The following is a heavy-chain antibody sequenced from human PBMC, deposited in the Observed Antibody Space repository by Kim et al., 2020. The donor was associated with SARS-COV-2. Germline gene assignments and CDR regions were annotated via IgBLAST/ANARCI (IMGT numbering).Heavy chain of an antibody. J-gene: IGHJ4*01. V-gene: IGHV3-53*04. CDR2: IYSGGST. CDR3: TCMNAGLYDSTPLLDY. D-gene: IGHD3-22*01. CDR1: GFTVSSNY. Sequence: GGSLRLSCAASGFTVSSNYMSWVRQAPGKGLEWVSVIYSGGSTYYADSVKGRFTISRHNTRNTLYLQMNSLRAEDTAGYYCTCMNAGLYDSTPLLDYWGQGTLVTVSS.